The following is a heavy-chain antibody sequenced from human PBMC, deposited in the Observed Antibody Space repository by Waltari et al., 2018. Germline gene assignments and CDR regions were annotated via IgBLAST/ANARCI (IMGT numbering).Heavy chain of an antibody. J-gene: IGHJ4*02. Sequence: QVRLQESCPGLVNPSETLSLSCTVSGGSIGNDYWSWIRQPPGKGLEWIGFVYHDGSTNYNPSLKSRVTISVDTSKNQFSLKLKSVTAADTAVYYCARGGASSKYFDYWGQGTLVTVSS. CDR2: VYHDGST. V-gene: IGHV4-59*01. CDR3: ARGGASSKYFDY. D-gene: IGHD6-6*01. CDR1: GGSIGNDY.